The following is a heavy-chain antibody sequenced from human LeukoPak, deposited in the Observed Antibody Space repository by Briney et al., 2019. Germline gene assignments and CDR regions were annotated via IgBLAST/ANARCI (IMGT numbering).Heavy chain of an antibody. CDR1: GGSISNSNW. CDR2: IYHSGST. D-gene: IGHD3-10*01. CDR3: ARDKGSGSCSYYYYGMDV. Sequence: KPSETLSLTCAVSGGSISNSNWWSWVRQPPGKGLEWIGEIYHSGSTNYNPSLKSRVTISVDKSKNQFSLKLSSVTAADTAVYYCARDKGSGSCSYYYYGMDVWGKGTTVTVSS. J-gene: IGHJ6*04. V-gene: IGHV4-4*02.